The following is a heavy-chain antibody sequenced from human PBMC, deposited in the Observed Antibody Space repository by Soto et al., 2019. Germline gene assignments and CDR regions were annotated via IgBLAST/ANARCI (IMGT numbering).Heavy chain of an antibody. CDR2: INPSGGST. CDR1: GYTFTSYY. J-gene: IGHJ5*02. Sequence: ASVKVSCKASGYTFTSYYMHWVRQAPGQGLEWMGIINPSGGSTSYAQKFQGRVTMTRDTSTSTVYMELSSLRSEDTAVYYCARGGQNYYDSSGYYYWWFDPWGQGTLVTVSS. D-gene: IGHD3-22*01. V-gene: IGHV1-46*01. CDR3: ARGGQNYYDSSGYYYWWFDP.